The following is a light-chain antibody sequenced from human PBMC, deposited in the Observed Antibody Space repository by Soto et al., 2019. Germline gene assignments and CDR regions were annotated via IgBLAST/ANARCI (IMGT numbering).Light chain of an antibody. Sequence: EIVLTQSPGTLSLSPGERATLSCRASQSVSSNYLVWYQQKPGQAPRPLIYGASTRATGIPDRFSGSGSGTDFTLTISRLEPEDFAVYYCQQYAGSPYTFGQGTKLEIK. CDR1: QSVSSNY. CDR3: QQYAGSPYT. J-gene: IGKJ2*01. CDR2: GAS. V-gene: IGKV3-20*01.